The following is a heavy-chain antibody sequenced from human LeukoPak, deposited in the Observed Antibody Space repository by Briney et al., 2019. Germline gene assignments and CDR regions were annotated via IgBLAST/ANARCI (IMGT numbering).Heavy chain of an antibody. Sequence: SETLSLTCAVSVGSINIETYYWAWIRQNPGKDLEWIGYIYRTGITYPNPSLKSRVSMSIDTSKNQFSLKLTSVTAADTAVYFCAGASWTDFFLDYWGQGTLLSVSS. D-gene: IGHD3-3*01. CDR3: AGASWTDFFLDY. V-gene: IGHV4-31*11. J-gene: IGHJ4*02. CDR1: VGSINIETYY. CDR2: IYRTGIT.